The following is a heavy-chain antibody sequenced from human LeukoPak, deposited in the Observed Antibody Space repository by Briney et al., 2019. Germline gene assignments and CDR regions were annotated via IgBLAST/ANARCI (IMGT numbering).Heavy chain of an antibody. D-gene: IGHD3-10*01. J-gene: IGHJ5*02. V-gene: IGHV4-39*01. CDR3: VRRPYASGMFDP. Sequence: SETLSLTCTVSGGSMSTSGYYWGWIRQPPGKGLVWIGNVYYSGSTYYNPSLKSRVTISVDTSKNLLSLKLNSVTAADTAVYYCVRRPYASGMFDPWGQGTLVTVSS. CDR2: VYYSGST. CDR1: GGSMSTSGYY.